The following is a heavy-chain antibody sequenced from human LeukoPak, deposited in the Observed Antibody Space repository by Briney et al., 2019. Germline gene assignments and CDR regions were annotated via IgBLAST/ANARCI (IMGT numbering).Heavy chain of an antibody. V-gene: IGHV4-59*01. J-gene: IGHJ6*02. Sequence: SETLSLTCAVYGGSFSGYYWSWIRQPPGKGLEWIGYIYYSGSTNYNPSLKSRVTISVDTSKNQFSLKLSSVTAADTAVYYCARARYCTNGVCPYYYYGMDVWGQGTTVTVSS. D-gene: IGHD2-8*01. CDR1: GGSFSGYY. CDR2: IYYSGST. CDR3: ARARYCTNGVCPYYYYGMDV.